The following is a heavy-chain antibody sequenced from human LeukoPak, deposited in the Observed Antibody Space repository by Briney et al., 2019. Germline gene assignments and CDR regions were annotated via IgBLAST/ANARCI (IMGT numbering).Heavy chain of an antibody. CDR3: AKGYCSSTNCKESFFDY. Sequence: PGGSLRLSCAASGFTFSSYAMNWVRQAPGKGLEWVSTISASGGRTYYFVKGRFTISRDNSKNTLYLQMNSLRAEDTAVYYCAKGYCSSTNCKESFFDYWGQGTLVTVSS. CDR1: GFTFSSYA. D-gene: IGHD2-2*01. CDR2: ISASGGRT. V-gene: IGHV3-23*01. J-gene: IGHJ4*02.